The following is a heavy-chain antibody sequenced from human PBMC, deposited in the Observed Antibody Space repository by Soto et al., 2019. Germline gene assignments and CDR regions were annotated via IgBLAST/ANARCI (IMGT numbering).Heavy chain of an antibody. D-gene: IGHD3-10*01. CDR2: ISGSGGST. CDR1: GFTFSSYA. V-gene: IGHV3-23*01. CDR3: AKSGVYSSGRFVP. J-gene: IGHJ5*02. Sequence: EVQLLESGGGLVQPGWSLRLSCAASGFTFSSYAMNWVRQSPGKGLEWVSAISGSGGSTYYADSVKGRFTVSRDNSKNTLYLQMNSLRAEDTAVYYCAKSGVYSSGRFVPWGQGTLVTVSS.